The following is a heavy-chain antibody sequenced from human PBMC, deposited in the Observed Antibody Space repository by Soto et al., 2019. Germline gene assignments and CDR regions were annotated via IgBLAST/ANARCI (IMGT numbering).Heavy chain of an antibody. V-gene: IGHV3-30*18. CDR3: AKYVDDTGWNVPLDT. CDR2: ISNDGSDI. Sequence: VQLVESGGGVVQPGRSQRLSCAASGFTFRTYGMHWVRQAPGKGLEWVAVISNDGSDIYYADSVKGRFAISRDNSRNIVCLQMTSLRVNDTAMYSCAKYVDDTGWNVPLDTWGQGTLVTVSS. D-gene: IGHD1-1*01. J-gene: IGHJ5*02. CDR1: GFTFRTYG.